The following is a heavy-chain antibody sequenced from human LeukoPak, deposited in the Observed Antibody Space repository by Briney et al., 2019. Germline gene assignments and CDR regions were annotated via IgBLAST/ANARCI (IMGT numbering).Heavy chain of an antibody. J-gene: IGHJ4*02. V-gene: IGHV4-59*01. CDR1: GGSITTYY. CDR2: IYYSGST. Sequence: SETLSLTCTVSGGSITTYYWNWIRQPPGKGLEWIGYIYYSGSTNYNPSLKSRVTISVDTSKNQLSLKLSSVTAADTAVYYCARGRFDILTGYYLDYWGQGILVTVSS. D-gene: IGHD3-9*01. CDR3: ARGRFDILTGYYLDY.